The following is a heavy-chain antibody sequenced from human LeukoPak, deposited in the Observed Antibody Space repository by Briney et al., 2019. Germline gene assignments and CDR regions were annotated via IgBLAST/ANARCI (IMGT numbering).Heavy chain of an antibody. V-gene: IGHV3-74*01. CDR3: ARLATKSYYDILTGYYYFDY. CDR2: INSDGSST. J-gene: IGHJ4*02. Sequence: PGGSLRLSCAAPGFTFSSYWMHWVRQAPGKGLVWVSRINSDGSSTSYADSVKGRFTISRDNAKNTLYLQMNSLRAEDTAVYYCARLATKSYYDILTGYYYFDYWGQGTLVTVSS. D-gene: IGHD3-9*01. CDR1: GFTFSSYW.